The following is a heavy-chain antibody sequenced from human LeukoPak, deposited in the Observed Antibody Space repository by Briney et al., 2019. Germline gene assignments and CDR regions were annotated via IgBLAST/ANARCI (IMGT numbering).Heavy chain of an antibody. CDR2: IHHGGST. Sequence: PSETLSLTCAVSGYSISSGYYWGWIRQPPGKGLEWVGSIHHGGSTYYNPFLKRRVTISADTSKNQFSLKLSSVTAADTAVYYCASLGVVPGAIPDAFDIWGQGTMVIVSS. V-gene: IGHV4-38-2*01. J-gene: IGHJ3*02. CDR3: ASLGVVPGAIPDAFDI. CDR1: GYSISSGYY. D-gene: IGHD2-2*02.